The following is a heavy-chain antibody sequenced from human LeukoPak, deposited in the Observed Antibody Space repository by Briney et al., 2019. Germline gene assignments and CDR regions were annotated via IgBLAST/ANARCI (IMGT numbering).Heavy chain of an antibody. V-gene: IGHV4-59*01. CDR2: IHYSGRT. CDR3: ASGSGWNDAFDF. J-gene: IGHJ3*01. Sequence: SETLSLTCTVSAGSIRSYHWGWIRQPPGKGLEWIAYIHYSGRTNYNPSLKSRVTISVDPSKNQFSLRLSSVTAADTAVYYCASGSGWNDAFDFWGQGTMVTVSS. CDR1: AGSIRSYH. D-gene: IGHD3-10*01.